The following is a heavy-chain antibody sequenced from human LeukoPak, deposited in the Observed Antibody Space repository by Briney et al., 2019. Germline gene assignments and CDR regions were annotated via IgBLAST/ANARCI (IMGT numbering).Heavy chain of an antibody. D-gene: IGHD4-11*01. Sequence: QPGGSLRLSCAASGFTFSSYGMHWVRQAPGEGLEWVAFIRYDGSNKYYADSVKGRFTISRDNSKNTLYLQMNSLRAEDTAVYYCAKVRAVTTPWWFDPWGQGTLVTVSS. J-gene: IGHJ5*02. CDR3: AKVRAVTTPWWFDP. V-gene: IGHV3-30*02. CDR1: GFTFSSYG. CDR2: IRYDGSNK.